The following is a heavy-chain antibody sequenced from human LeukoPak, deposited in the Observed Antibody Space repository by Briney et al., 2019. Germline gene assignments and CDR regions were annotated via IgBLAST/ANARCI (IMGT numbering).Heavy chain of an antibody. CDR1: GFTVSSNY. CDR3: ARELYYYDSSGYFDY. V-gene: IGHV3-53*01. Sequence: PGGSLRLSCAASGFTVSSNYMSWVRQAPGKGLEWVSVIYSGGSTYYADSVKGRFTISRDNSKNTLYPQMNSLRAEDTAVYYCARELYYYDSSGYFDYWGQGTLVTVSS. D-gene: IGHD3-22*01. CDR2: IYSGGST. J-gene: IGHJ4*02.